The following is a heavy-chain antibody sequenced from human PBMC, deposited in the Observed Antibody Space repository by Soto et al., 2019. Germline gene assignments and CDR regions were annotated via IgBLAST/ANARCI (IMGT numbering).Heavy chain of an antibody. CDR1: GFTFSNSW. V-gene: IGHV3-74*01. CDR2: INADGTST. Sequence: GGSLRLSCAASGFTFSNSWMHWVRQVSGKGLEWVSRINADGTSTSYADSVKGRFTISRDNAKNTLYLHVNSLRAEDTAVYYCVKVLARGVGVPRFYFDSWGQGALVTVAS. CDR3: VKVLARGVGVPRFYFDS. D-gene: IGHD2-2*01. J-gene: IGHJ4*02.